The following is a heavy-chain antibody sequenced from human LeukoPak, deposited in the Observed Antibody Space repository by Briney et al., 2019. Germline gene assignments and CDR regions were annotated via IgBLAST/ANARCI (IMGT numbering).Heavy chain of an antibody. CDR1: GFTFSSRW. CDR2: VNSDESST. V-gene: IGHV3-74*01. Sequence: PGGSLRLSCAASGFTFSSRWMHWVRQAPGKGLVWVSHVNSDESSTNYADSVKGRFTISRDNSKNTLYLQMNSLRAEDTAVYYCARGTVFRVFDYWGQGTLVTVSS. D-gene: IGHD3-10*02. J-gene: IGHJ4*02. CDR3: ARGTVFRVFDY.